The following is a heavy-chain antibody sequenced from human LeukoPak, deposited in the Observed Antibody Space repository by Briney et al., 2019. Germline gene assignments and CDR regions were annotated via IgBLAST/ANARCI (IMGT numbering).Heavy chain of an antibody. V-gene: IGHV3-48*04. Sequence: PGGSLRLSCAASGFTFSSYSMNWVRQAPGKGLEWVSFVSISSGTIYYADSVKGRFRISRDNAKSSLDLEMNSLRAEDTAVYYCARAMSTFGGVRNYFDSWGQETLVTVSS. J-gene: IGHJ4*02. CDR2: VSISSGTI. CDR1: GFTFSSYS. CDR3: ARAMSTFGGVRNYFDS. D-gene: IGHD3-16*01.